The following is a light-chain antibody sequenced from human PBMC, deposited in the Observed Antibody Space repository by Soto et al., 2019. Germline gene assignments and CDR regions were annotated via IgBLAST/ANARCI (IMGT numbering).Light chain of an antibody. CDR1: QSVSSSY. J-gene: IGKJ2*01. CDR3: QQYGSSPGYT. Sequence: EIVLTQSPGTLSLSPGERATLSCRASQSVSSSYLDWYQQKPGQAPRLLIYGASSRGTGIPDRFSGSGSGTDFTLTISRLEPEDFAVYYCQQYGSSPGYTFGQGTKREIK. CDR2: GAS. V-gene: IGKV3-20*01.